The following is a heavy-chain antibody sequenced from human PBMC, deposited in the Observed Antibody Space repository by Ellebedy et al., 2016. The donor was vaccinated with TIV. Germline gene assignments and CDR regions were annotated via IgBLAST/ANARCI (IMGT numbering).Heavy chain of an antibody. D-gene: IGHD3-22*01. J-gene: IGHJ4*02. CDR3: ARDPPILIMLVVADY. Sequence: PGGSLRLSCAASGFSFSSYATSWVRQAPGQGLEWVSGSSGSGDSTSYADSVKGRFTISRDNSKNTLYLQMSGLGAEDAAVYYCARDPPILIMLVVADYWGQGTLVTVSS. CDR1: GFSFSSYA. V-gene: IGHV3-23*01. CDR2: SSGSGDST.